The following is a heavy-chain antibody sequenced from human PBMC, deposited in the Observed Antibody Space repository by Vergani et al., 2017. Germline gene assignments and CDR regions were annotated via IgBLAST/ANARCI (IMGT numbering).Heavy chain of an antibody. CDR1: GFTFGDYA. CDR2: IRSKAYGGTT. V-gene: IGHV3-49*04. CDR3: TRVVGRQLGPTNYGMDV. Sequence: EVQLVESGGGLVQPGRSLRLSCTASGFTFGDYAMSWVRQAPGKGLEWVGFIRSKAYGGTTEYAASVKGRFTISRDESKSIAYLQMNSLKTEDTAVYYCTRVVGRQLGPTNYGMDVWGQGTTVTVSS. J-gene: IGHJ6*02. D-gene: IGHD1-1*01.